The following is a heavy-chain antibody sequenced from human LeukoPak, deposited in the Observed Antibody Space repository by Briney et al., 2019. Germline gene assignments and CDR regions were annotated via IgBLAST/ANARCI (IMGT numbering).Heavy chain of an antibody. V-gene: IGHV3-23*01. J-gene: IGHJ2*01. CDR3: AKAVGQWSFDL. CDR1: GFMFSTND. Sequence: RGSLRLSCAASGFMFSTNDMSWVRQAPGKGLEWVSAISGSGDGTTYDDSVKGRFTISRDNSKNTLYLQMNSLRAEDTAVYYCAKAVGQWSFDLWGRGALVTVSS. CDR2: ISGSGDGT.